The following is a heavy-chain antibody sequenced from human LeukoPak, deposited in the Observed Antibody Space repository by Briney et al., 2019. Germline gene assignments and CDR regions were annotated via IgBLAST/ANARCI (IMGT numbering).Heavy chain of an antibody. CDR2: ISSNGGST. CDR3: ARDHFDY. Sequence: GGSLRLSCAASGFTLSSYAMHWVRQAPGKGLEYVSAISSNGGSTYYANSVRGRFTISRDNSKNTLYLQMGSLRAEDMAVYYCARDHFDYWGQGTLVTVSS. V-gene: IGHV3-64*01. J-gene: IGHJ4*02. CDR1: GFTLSSYA.